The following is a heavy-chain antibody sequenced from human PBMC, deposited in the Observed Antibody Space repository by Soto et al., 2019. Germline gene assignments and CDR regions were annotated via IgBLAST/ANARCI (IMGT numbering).Heavy chain of an antibody. V-gene: IGHV4-34*01. Sequence: QVQLQQWGAGLLKPSETLSLTCAVYGGFVTSGSYYWSWIRQPPGKGLEWIGEMSHSGGTHFNPSLNSRVTISVDASQNPFTPTMRSVPAADPALYYCARVERRTATTVVDAFDIWGPGTMVTVSS. CDR2: MSHSGGT. J-gene: IGHJ3*02. CDR3: ARVERRTATTVVDAFDI. CDR1: GGFVTSGSYY. D-gene: IGHD1-1*01.